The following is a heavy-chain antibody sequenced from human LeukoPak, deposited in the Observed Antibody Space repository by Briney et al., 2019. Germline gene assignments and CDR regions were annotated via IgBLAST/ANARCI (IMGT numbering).Heavy chain of an antibody. D-gene: IGHD3-22*01. J-gene: IGHJ4*02. V-gene: IGHV3-7*01. CDR3: AKDFSVYYYDSRVLDY. CDR2: IKQDGSEK. CDR1: GFTFSSYW. Sequence: GGSLRLSCAASGFTFSSYWMSWVRQAPGKGLEWVANIKQDGSEKYYVDSVKGRFTISRDNSKNTLYLQMNRLRAEDTAVYYCAKDFSVYYYDSRVLDYWGQGTLVTVSS.